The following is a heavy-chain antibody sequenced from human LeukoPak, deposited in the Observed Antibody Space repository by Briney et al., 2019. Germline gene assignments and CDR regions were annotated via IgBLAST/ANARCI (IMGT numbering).Heavy chain of an antibody. V-gene: IGHV3-11*01. CDR1: EFVFSDYY. D-gene: IGHD3-10*01. J-gene: IGHJ4*02. Sequence: GGSLRLSCAASEFVFSDYYMSWIRQAPGKGLGWVSYISDSGSTIYYADSVKGRFTTSRDNVKNSLYLQMNGLRAEDTAVYYCAREMEGDYGSGTFFDLWGQGNMVTVSS. CDR2: ISDSGSTI. CDR3: AREMEGDYGSGTFFDL.